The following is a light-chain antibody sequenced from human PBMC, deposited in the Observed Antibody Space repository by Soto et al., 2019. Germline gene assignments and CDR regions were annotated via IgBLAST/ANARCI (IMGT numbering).Light chain of an antibody. V-gene: IGLV2-8*01. CDR2: EVS. J-gene: IGLJ3*02. CDR3: TSYGGSNNLV. Sequence: QSALTQPPSASGSPGQSVTISCTGTSSDVGGYNYVSWYQHHPGKAPKLMIYEVSKRPSGVPDRFSGSKSGNTASLIVSGLQAEDEADYYCTSYGGSNNLVFGGGTKLTVL. CDR1: SSDVGGYNY.